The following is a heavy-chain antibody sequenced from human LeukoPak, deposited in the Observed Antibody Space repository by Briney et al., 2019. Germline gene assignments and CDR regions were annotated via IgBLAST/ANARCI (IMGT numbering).Heavy chain of an antibody. D-gene: IGHD3-22*01. CDR2: IYTSGST. V-gene: IGHV4-4*07. CDR1: GGSISSYY. J-gene: IGHJ5*02. CDR3: ARGRLDSSGYYGWFDP. Sequence: SETLSLTCTVSGGSISSYYWSWIRQPAGKGLEWIGRIYTSGSTNYNPSLKSRVTMSVDTSKNQFSLKLSSVTAADTAAYYCARGRLDSSGYYGWFDPWGQGTLVTVSS.